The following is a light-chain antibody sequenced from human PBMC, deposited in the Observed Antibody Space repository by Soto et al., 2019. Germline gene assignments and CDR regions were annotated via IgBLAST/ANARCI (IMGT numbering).Light chain of an antibody. V-gene: IGKV3-15*01. J-gene: IGKJ4*01. CDR2: DAS. CDR1: QNVYNN. CDR3: RQCRNWPLT. Sequence: EIVMTQSPATLSASPREGATLSCKAGQNVYNNLAWYQQRPGKPPRLLIYDASTRDTGISARFSGSGYGTEFTLTISSLQSEDFAVYFCRQCRNWPLTFGGGTKVEIK.